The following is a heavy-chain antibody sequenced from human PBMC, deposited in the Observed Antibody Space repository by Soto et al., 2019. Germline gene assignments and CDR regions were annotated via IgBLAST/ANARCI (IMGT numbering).Heavy chain of an antibody. V-gene: IGHV3-74*01. Sequence: GGSLRLSCAASGFTFTNYWMHWVRQVPGKGLVWVSRIDGVGTGTSYSDSVRGRFTISRDNAENTLYLQMNSLRAEDTAVYYCARLSGDHSAFFSYGMDAWGQGTTVTVSS. D-gene: IGHD2-21*01. CDR2: IDGVGTGT. J-gene: IGHJ6*02. CDR3: ARLSGDHSAFFSYGMDA. CDR1: GFTFTNYW.